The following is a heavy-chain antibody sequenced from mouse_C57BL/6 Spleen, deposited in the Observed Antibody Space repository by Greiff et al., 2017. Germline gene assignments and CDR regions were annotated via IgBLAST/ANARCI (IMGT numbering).Heavy chain of an antibody. D-gene: IGHD2-4*01. CDR2: ISDGGSYT. V-gene: IGHV5-4*01. CDR1: GFTFSSYA. J-gene: IGHJ2*01. Sequence: EVMLVESGGGLVKPGGSLKLSCAASGFTFSSYAMSWVRQTPEKRLEWVATISDGGSYTYYPDNVKGRFTISRDNAKNNLYLQMSHLKSEDPAMYYCARDGTMITSFDYWGQGTTLTVSS. CDR3: ARDGTMITSFDY.